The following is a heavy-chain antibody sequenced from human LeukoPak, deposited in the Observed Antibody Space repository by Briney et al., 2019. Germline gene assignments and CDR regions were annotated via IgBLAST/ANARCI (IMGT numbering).Heavy chain of an antibody. J-gene: IGHJ3*02. CDR2: MNSDGSST. V-gene: IGHV3-74*01. CDR1: GFTFSSYW. CDR3: ARLLVIRGVAADI. Sequence: PGGSLRLSCAASGFTFSSYWMHWVRQSPGKGPVWVSRMNSDGSSTNYADSVKGRLTISRDNAKNTLYLQMNSLRAEDTAVYYCARLLVIRGVAADIWGQGTVVTVSS. D-gene: IGHD3-10*01.